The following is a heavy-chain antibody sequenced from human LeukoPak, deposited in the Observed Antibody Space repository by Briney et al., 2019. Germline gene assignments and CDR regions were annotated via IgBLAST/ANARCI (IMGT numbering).Heavy chain of an antibody. J-gene: IGHJ4*02. CDR1: GFTFSSHW. Sequence: PGGSLRLSCAASGFTFSSHWMHWVRQAPGKGLEWVSLISGDGGSTYYADSVKGRFTISRDNSKNSLYLQMNSLRTEDTALYYCAKDVYYYDSSGFDYWGQGTLVTVSS. CDR2: ISGDGGST. CDR3: AKDVYYYDSSGFDY. D-gene: IGHD3-22*01. V-gene: IGHV3-43*02.